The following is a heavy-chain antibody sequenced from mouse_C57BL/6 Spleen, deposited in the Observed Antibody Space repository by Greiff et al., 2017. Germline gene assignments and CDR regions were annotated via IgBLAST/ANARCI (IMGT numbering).Heavy chain of an antibody. Sequence: QVQLQQPGAELVRPGSSVKLSCKASGYTFTSYWMHWVKQRPIQGLEWIGNIDPSDSDTHYNQKFKDKATLTVDKSSSTAYMQLSSLTSEDSAVYYCARYVYGNFGGFAYWGQGTLVTVSA. CDR1: GYTFTSYW. CDR3: ARYVYGNFGGFAY. J-gene: IGHJ3*01. D-gene: IGHD2-1*01. CDR2: IDPSDSDT. V-gene: IGHV1-52*01.